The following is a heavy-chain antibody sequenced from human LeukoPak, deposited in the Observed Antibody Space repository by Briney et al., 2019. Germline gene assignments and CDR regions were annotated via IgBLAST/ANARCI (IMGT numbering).Heavy chain of an antibody. CDR1: GFTFSSYG. CDR3: ARGGMGSSWYLDY. Sequence: GRSLRLSCAASGFTFSSYGMHWVRQAPGKGLEWVAVIWYDGSYKYYADSVKGRFTISRGNSKNTLNLQMNSLRAEDTAVYYCARGGMGSSWYLDYWGQGTLVTVSS. J-gene: IGHJ4*02. V-gene: IGHV3-33*01. D-gene: IGHD6-13*01. CDR2: IWYDGSYK.